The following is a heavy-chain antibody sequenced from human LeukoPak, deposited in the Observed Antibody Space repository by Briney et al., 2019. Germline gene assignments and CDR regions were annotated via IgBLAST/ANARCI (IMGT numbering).Heavy chain of an antibody. CDR3: AKDQVRGVIHRILANWFDP. J-gene: IGHJ5*02. V-gene: IGHV3-23*01. CDR2: ISGSGGST. D-gene: IGHD3-10*01. CDR1: GFTFSSYA. Sequence: PGGSLRLSCAASGFTFSSYAMSWVRQAPGKGLEWVLAISGSGGSTYYADSVRGRFTISRDNSKNTLYLQMNSLRAENTAVYYCAKDQVRGVIHRILANWFDPWGQGTLVTVSS.